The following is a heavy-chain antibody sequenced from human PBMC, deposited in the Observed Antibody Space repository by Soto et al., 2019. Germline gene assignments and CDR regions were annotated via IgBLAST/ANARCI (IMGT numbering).Heavy chain of an antibody. D-gene: IGHD3-3*01. CDR1: GYTFSSYG. Sequence: ASVKVSCKASGYTFSSYGISWVRQAPGQGLEWMGWISAYNGNTNYAQKLQGRVTVTTDTSTSTAYMELRSLRSDDTAVYYCARDSVGTIFGHEGYGMDVWGQGTTVTVYS. V-gene: IGHV1-18*04. CDR3: ARDSVGTIFGHEGYGMDV. CDR2: ISAYNGNT. J-gene: IGHJ6*02.